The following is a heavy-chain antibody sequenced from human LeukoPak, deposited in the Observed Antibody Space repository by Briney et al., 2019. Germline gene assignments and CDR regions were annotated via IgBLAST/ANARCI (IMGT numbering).Heavy chain of an antibody. Sequence: PSETLSLTCAVSGYSISSGYYWGWIRQPPGKGLEWIGSICHSGSAYYNPSLKSRVTISVDTAKNQFSLKLNSLTAADTAVYYCARVQPDSIAVARLGTDYWGQGTLVTVSS. V-gene: IGHV4-38-2*01. J-gene: IGHJ4*02. D-gene: IGHD6-19*01. CDR3: ARVQPDSIAVARLGTDY. CDR2: ICHSGSA. CDR1: GYSISSGYY.